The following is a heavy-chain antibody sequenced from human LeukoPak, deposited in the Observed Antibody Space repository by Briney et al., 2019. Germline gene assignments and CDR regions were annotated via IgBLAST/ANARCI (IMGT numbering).Heavy chain of an antibody. Sequence: ASVKVSCKASGYTFTGYYMHWVRQAPGQGLEWMGWINPNSGGTNYAQKFQGRVTMTRDTSISTAYMELSRLRSDDTAVYYCARPADVVIRAQIDYWGQGTLVTVSS. J-gene: IGHJ4*02. V-gene: IGHV1-2*02. CDR3: ARPADVVIRAQIDY. CDR1: GYTFTGYY. D-gene: IGHD3-22*01. CDR2: INPNSGGT.